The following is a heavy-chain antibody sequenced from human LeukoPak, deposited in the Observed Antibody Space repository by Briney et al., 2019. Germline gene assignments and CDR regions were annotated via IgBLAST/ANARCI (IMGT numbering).Heavy chain of an antibody. Sequence: ASVKVSCKASGYTFVTYGINWVRQAPGQGPEWIGWISTYNGNTKYALKFQDRVTLTRDTSTTTAYMELKSLTSDDRAVYYCARVSFDHWGQGTLVIVSS. CDR2: ISTYNGNT. CDR1: GYTFVTYG. J-gene: IGHJ4*02. V-gene: IGHV1-18*01. CDR3: ARVSFDH.